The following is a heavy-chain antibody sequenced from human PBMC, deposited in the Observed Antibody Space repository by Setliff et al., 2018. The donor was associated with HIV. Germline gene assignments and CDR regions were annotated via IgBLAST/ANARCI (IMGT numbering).Heavy chain of an antibody. D-gene: IGHD6-19*01. CDR3: ARERIAVAGPRVAFDI. CDR1: GGSIRSSSYF. Sequence: ETLSLTCTVSGGSIRSSSYFWGWIRQPPGKGLEWIGSIHYSGSTYYNPSLKSRVTISVDTSKNPFSRKLSSVTAADTAVYYCARERIAVAGPRVAFDIWGQGTMVTVS. V-gene: IGHV4-39*07. CDR2: IHYSGST. J-gene: IGHJ3*02.